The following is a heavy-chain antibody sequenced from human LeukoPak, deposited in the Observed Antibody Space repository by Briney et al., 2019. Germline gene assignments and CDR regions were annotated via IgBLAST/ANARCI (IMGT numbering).Heavy chain of an antibody. CDR1: GFTFRSYE. D-gene: IGHD2-8*01. J-gene: IGHJ5*02. CDR2: ISSSGSTI. CDR3: AKHARRGPHWFDP. Sequence: PGGSLRLSCAASGFTFRSYEMYWVRQAPGKGLEWLSYISSSGSTIYYADSVKGRFTISRDNSKNTLYLQMNSLRADDTAVYYCAKHARRGPHWFDPWGQGTLVTVSS. V-gene: IGHV3-48*03.